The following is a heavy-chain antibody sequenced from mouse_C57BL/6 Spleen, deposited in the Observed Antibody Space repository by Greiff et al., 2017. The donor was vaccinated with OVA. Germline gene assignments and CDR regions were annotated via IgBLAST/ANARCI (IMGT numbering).Heavy chain of an antibody. V-gene: IGHV1-74*01. Sequence: QVQLQQPGAELVKPGASVKVSCKASGYTFTSYWMHWVKQRPGQGLEWIGRIHPSDSDTNYNQKFKGKATLTVDKSSSTAYMQLSSLTSEDSAVYYCAIGDYYGSSTLYAMDYWGQGTSVTVSS. J-gene: IGHJ4*01. CDR3: AIGDYYGSSTLYAMDY. D-gene: IGHD1-1*01. CDR2: IHPSDSDT. CDR1: GYTFTSYW.